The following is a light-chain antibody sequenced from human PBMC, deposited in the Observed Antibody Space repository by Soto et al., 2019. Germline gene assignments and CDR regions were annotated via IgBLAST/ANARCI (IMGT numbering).Light chain of an antibody. CDR1: SSNLGAGYD. CDR2: DDI. V-gene: IGLV1-40*01. CDR3: QSYDTALGGSYV. Sequence: QSLLTQPPSVSGAPGQRVTISCTGSSSNLGAGYDVHWYQQRPGTAPRLLISDDINRPSGVPDRFSGSKSGTSASLAITGLQADDEADYYCQSYDTALGGSYVFGSGTKLTVL. J-gene: IGLJ1*01.